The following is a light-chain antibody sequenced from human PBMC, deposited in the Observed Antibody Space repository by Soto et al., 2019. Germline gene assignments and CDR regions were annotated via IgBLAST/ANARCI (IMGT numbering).Light chain of an antibody. V-gene: IGLV4-69*01. J-gene: IGLJ3*02. Sequence: QLVLTQSPSASASLGASVKLTCTLSSGHSSYAIAWHQQQPEKGPRYLMKLNSDGSHSKGDGIPDRFSGSSSGAERYLTNSSLQSEDEADYDCQTWGTGIGVFGGGTKLTVL. CDR3: QTWGTGIGV. CDR2: LNSDGSH. CDR1: SGHSSYA.